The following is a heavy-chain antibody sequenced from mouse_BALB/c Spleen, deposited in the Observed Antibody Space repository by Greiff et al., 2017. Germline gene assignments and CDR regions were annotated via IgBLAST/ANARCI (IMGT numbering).Heavy chain of an antibody. CDR1: GFTFSSFG. Sequence: EVHLVESGGGLVQPGGSRKLSCAASGFTFSSFGMHWVRQAPEKGLEWVAYISSGSSTIYYADTVKGRFTISRDNPKNTLFLQMTSLRSEDTAMYYCARRVMDYWGQGTSVTVSS. CDR2: ISSGSSTI. J-gene: IGHJ4*01. V-gene: IGHV5-17*02. CDR3: ARRVMDY.